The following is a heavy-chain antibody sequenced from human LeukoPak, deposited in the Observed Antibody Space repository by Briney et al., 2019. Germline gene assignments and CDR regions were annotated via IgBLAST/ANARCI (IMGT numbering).Heavy chain of an antibody. V-gene: IGHV3-7*03. Sequence: GGSLRLSCAASGFTFSSCGMSWVRQAPGKGLEWVANINEGGNVKFYVDSVKGRFTISRDNAKNSLYLQMNSLRAEDTAVYYCARALSSGWYPHYYYYMDVWGKGTTVTISS. J-gene: IGHJ6*03. D-gene: IGHD6-19*01. CDR3: ARALSSGWYPHYYYYMDV. CDR2: INEGGNVK. CDR1: GFTFSSCG.